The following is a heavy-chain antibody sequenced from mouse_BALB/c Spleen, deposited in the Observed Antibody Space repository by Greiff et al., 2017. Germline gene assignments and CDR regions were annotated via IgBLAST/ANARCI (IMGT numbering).Heavy chain of an antibody. CDR1: GFNIKDTY. D-gene: IGHD3-3*01. CDR2: IDPANGNT. Sequence: VQLQQSGAELVKPGASVKLSCTASGFNIKDTYMHWVKQRPEQGLEWIGRIDPANGNTKYDPKFQGKATITADTSSNTAYLQLSSLTSEDTAVYYCARNGGRDWYFDVWGAGTTVTVSS. J-gene: IGHJ1*01. V-gene: IGHV14-3*02. CDR3: ARNGGRDWYFDV.